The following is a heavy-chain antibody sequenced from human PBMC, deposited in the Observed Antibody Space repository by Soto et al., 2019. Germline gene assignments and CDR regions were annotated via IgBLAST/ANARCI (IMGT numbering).Heavy chain of an antibody. CDR1: GGSINTFY. CDR3: AREGSYSAYNFAHGIQLWSFDF. D-gene: IGHD5-12*01. CDR2: IFSSGSN. J-gene: IGHJ4*01. V-gene: IGHV4-4*07. Sequence: SETLSLTCTVSGGSINTFYWSWVRQPAGKGLEWIGRIFSSGSNSFNPSLESRVAMSVDTSKNHFSLNLSSVTAADMAVYYCAREGSYSAYNFAHGIQLWSFDFWGHGALVNVS.